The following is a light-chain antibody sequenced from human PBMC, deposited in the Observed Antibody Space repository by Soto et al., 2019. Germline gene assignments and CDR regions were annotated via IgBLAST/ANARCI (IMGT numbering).Light chain of an antibody. V-gene: IGKV3D-20*02. Sequence: EILFTQSPGTLSLSPGERATLSCRASQSVGSSYLAWYQQKPGQAPRLMIYGASSRATGIPDRFSGSGAGTDFTLTISRLEPEDFAVYYCQQRSNWQGATFGGGTKVDIK. CDR3: QQRSNWQGAT. CDR1: QSVGSSY. CDR2: GAS. J-gene: IGKJ4*01.